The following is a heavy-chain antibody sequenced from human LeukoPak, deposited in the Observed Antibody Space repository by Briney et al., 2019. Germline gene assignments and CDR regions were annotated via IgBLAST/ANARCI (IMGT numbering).Heavy chain of an antibody. J-gene: IGHJ3*02. CDR1: GFTFSSYS. CDR2: ISSSSSYI. CDR3: ARAPGDSSSWYDAFDI. D-gene: IGHD6-13*01. Sequence: GSLRLSCAASGFTFSSYSMNWVRQAPGKGLEWVSSISSSSSYIYYADSVKGRFTISRDNAKNSLYLQMNSLRAEDTAVYYCARAPGDSSSWYDAFDIWGQGTMVTVSS. V-gene: IGHV3-21*01.